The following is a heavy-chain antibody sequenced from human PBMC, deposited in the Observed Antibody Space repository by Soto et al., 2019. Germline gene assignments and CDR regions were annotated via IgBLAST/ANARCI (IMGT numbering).Heavy chain of an antibody. CDR2: ISSSSSTI. Sequence: VGSLRLSCAASGFTFSSYSMNWVRQAPGKGLEWVSYISSSSSTIYYAGSVKGRFTISRDNAKNSLYLQMNSLRDEDTAVYYCARDAPDSGSYFDYYYGMDVWGQGTTVTVSS. D-gene: IGHD1-26*01. J-gene: IGHJ6*02. CDR3: ARDAPDSGSYFDYYYGMDV. V-gene: IGHV3-48*02. CDR1: GFTFSSYS.